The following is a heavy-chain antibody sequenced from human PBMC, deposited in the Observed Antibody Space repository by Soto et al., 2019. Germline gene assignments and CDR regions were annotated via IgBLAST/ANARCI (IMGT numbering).Heavy chain of an antibody. Sequence: GGSLRLSCAASGFTFSSYAMHWVRQAPGKGLEWVAVISYDGSNKYYADSVKGRFTISRDNSKNTLYLQMNSLRAEDTAVYYCARVFDFTNYYYGMDVWGQGTTVTVPS. CDR3: ARVFDFTNYYYGMDV. CDR2: ISYDGSNK. D-gene: IGHD3-3*01. J-gene: IGHJ6*02. V-gene: IGHV3-30-3*01. CDR1: GFTFSSYA.